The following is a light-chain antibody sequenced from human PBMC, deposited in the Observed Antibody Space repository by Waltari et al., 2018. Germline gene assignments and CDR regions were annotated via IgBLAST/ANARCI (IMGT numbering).Light chain of an antibody. Sequence: DIQMTQSPSFVSESVGDRVTITCRASQGISSRLAWYQQKPGKAPKLLIYTASTLQSGVPSRFSGSGSGTEFTLIITTLQPEDFATYFCLQAYSFPRTFGQGTKLEIK. CDR1: QGISSR. CDR2: TAS. V-gene: IGKV1-12*01. J-gene: IGKJ2*01. CDR3: LQAYSFPRT.